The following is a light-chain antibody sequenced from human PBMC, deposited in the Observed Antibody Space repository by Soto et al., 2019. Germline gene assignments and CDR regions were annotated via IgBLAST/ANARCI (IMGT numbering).Light chain of an antibody. V-gene: IGLV2-11*01. J-gene: IGLJ2*01. CDR2: DVS. CDR3: SSYAGSNNYVV. Sequence: QSALTQPRSVSGSPGQSVTISCTGTSSDVGGYNFVSWYQQYPDKAPKLIIYDVSKRPSGVPDRFSGSKSGNTASLTVSGLQAEDEADYYCSSYAGSNNYVVFGGGTKLTVL. CDR1: SSDVGGYNF.